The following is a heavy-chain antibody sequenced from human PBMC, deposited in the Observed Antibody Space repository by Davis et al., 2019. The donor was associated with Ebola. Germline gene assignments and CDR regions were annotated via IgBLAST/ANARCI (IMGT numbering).Heavy chain of an antibody. CDR2: IYYSGST. D-gene: IGHD2-21*01. V-gene: IGHV4-59*12. CDR3: ATSKRLWYYGMDV. J-gene: IGHJ6*02. CDR1: GGSTSRYY. Sequence: SETLSLTCTVSGGSTSRYYWSWIRQPPGKGLVWIGYIYYSGSTNYNPSLKSRVTISVDTSKNQFSLKLSSVTAADTAVYYCATSKRLWYYGMDVWGQGTTVTVSS.